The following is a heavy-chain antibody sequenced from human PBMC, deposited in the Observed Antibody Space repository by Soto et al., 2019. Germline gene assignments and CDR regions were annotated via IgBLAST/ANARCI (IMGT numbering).Heavy chain of an antibody. J-gene: IGHJ4*02. V-gene: IGHV1-46*01. CDR3: ASLIGVDVLRDY. D-gene: IGHD3-3*01. CDR2: IDPDGGRK. Sequence: QVQLVQSGAEVKKPGASVKVFCMASGYNFANYYMHWVRQAPGQGPEWMGIIDPDGGRKSYAKKFQGRVSMTSDTSTSTIYMELSSLRSEDTAVYYCASLIGVDVLRDYWGQGTLVTVSS. CDR1: GYNFANYY.